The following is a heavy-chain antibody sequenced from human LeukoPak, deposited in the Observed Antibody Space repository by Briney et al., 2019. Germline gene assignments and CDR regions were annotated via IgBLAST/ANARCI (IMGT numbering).Heavy chain of an antibody. Sequence: SETLSLTCTVSGGYISSYSWSWIRQPPGKGLEWIGYIYYRGNTNYNPSLKSRVTISVDTSKNQFSLDLSSVTAADTAVYYCAKSNGYGLVDIWGQGTMVTVSS. CDR1: GGYISSYS. CDR3: AKSNGYGLVDI. J-gene: IGHJ3*02. V-gene: IGHV4-59*01. D-gene: IGHD3-10*01. CDR2: IYYRGNT.